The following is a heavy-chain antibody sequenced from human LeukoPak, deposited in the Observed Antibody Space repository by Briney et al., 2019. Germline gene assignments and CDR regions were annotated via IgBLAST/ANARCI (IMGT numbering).Heavy chain of an antibody. D-gene: IGHD5-12*01. V-gene: IGHV1-69*04. Sequence: ASVKVSCKASGYTFSSYAISWVRPAPGQGLAWMGRIIPILGIANYAQKFQGRVTITADKSTSTAYMELSSLRSEDTAVYYCAREHPVDIVATTKPNWFDPWGQGTLVTVPS. J-gene: IGHJ5*02. CDR1: GYTFSSYA. CDR3: AREHPVDIVATTKPNWFDP. CDR2: IIPILGIA.